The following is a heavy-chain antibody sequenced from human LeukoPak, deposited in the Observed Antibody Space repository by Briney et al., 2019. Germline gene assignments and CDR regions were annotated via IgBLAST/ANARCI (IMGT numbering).Heavy chain of an antibody. Sequence: RRSLTLSWAASGLTVTSYAMRWVRHPPGNWLEWVSAIIGSGGSTYYADSVKGRFTISRDNSKNTLYLQINSLRAEDTAVYYCAKGYCSGGSCPVFDYWGQGTLVTVSS. CDR2: IIGSGGST. V-gene: IGHV3-23*01. CDR1: GLTVTSYA. J-gene: IGHJ4*02. CDR3: AKGYCSGGSCPVFDY. D-gene: IGHD2-15*01.